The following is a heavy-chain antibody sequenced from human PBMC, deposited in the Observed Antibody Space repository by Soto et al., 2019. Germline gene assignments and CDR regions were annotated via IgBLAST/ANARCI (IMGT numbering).Heavy chain of an antibody. V-gene: IGHV1-2*02. D-gene: IGHD6-6*01. CDR1: GFSFTGYY. CDR2: INAHSGGT. Sequence: GASVKVSCKASGFSFTGYYIHWLRQAPGQGLEWMGCINAHSGGTEYAQRCQGRVTLTRDTSIATAYLTLTSLTSDDTALYYCAKDLTRQLAYWLDPWGQGTQVTVSS. J-gene: IGHJ5*02. CDR3: AKDLTRQLAYWLDP.